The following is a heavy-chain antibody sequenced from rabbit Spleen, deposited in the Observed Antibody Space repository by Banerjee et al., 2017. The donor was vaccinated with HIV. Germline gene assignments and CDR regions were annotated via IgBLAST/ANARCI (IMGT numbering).Heavy chain of an antibody. CDR3: ARDTGSSFSSYGMDP. CDR2: IAGSSSDFT. Sequence: QSLEESGGDLVKPGASLTLTCTASGFSFSNSDYMCWVRQAPGKGLEWISCIAGSSSDFTYSATWAKGRFTCSKTSSTTVTLQMTSLTVADTATYFCARDTGSSFSSYGMDPWGPGTLVTVS. J-gene: IGHJ6*02. D-gene: IGHD8-1*01. CDR1: GFSFSNSDY. V-gene: IGHV1S40*01.